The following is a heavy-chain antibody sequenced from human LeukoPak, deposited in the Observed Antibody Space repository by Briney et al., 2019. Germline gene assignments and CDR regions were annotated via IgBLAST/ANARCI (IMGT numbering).Heavy chain of an antibody. CDR3: ACCRHSSTICYSWAAFDI. D-gene: IGHD2-2*01. CDR2: INNDGSSK. V-gene: IGHV3-74*01. J-gene: IGHJ3*02. CDR1: GFTFSSYC. Sequence: GGSLRLSCAASGFTFSSYCMHWVRQAPGKGLVWVSGINNDGSSKSYADSVKGRFTISRDNAKNTLYLKMKRLRAVNTAVSDCACCRHSSTICYSWAAFDIWGQGTMVTVSS.